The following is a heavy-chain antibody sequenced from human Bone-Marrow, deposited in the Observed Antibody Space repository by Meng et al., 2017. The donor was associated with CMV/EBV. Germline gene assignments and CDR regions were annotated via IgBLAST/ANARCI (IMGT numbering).Heavy chain of an antibody. CDR1: GYTFTSYD. CDR3: ARVGVGARGWGGMDV. Sequence: ASVKVSCKASGYTFTSYDIDWVRQATGQGLEWMGWMNPNSGNTGYAQKFQGRVTMTRNTSISTAYMELSSLRSEDTAVYYCARVGVGARGWGGMDVWGQGTTVTVSS. CDR2: MNPNSGNT. V-gene: IGHV1-8*01. D-gene: IGHD1-26*01. J-gene: IGHJ6*02.